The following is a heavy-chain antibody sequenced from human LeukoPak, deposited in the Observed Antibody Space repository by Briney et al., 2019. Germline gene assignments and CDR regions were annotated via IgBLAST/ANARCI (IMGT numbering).Heavy chain of an antibody. Sequence: ASVKVSCKASGGTFSSYAISWVRQAPGQGLEWMGGIIPIFGTANYAQKFQGRVTITADESTSTAYMELSSLRSEDTAVYYCARARIVGATFGRSLHSYYFDYWGQGTLVTVSS. CDR1: GGTFSSYA. J-gene: IGHJ4*02. CDR2: IIPIFGTA. D-gene: IGHD1-26*01. CDR3: ARARIVGATFGRSLHSYYFDY. V-gene: IGHV1-69*01.